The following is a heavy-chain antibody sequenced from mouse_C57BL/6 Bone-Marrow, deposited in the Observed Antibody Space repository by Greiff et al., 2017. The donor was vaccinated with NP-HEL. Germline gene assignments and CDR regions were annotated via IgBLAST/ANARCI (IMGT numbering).Heavy chain of an antibody. CDR2: IYPGGGYT. Sequence: VQLVESGAELVRPGTSVKMSCKASGYTFTNYWIGWAKQRPGHGLECIGDIYPGGGYTNYNEKFKGKATLTAEKSSSTAYMQFSSLTSEDSAIYYCARLDPGWFDVWGTGTTVTVSS. CDR1: GYTFTNYW. V-gene: IGHV1-63*01. CDR3: ARLDPGWFDV. J-gene: IGHJ1*03.